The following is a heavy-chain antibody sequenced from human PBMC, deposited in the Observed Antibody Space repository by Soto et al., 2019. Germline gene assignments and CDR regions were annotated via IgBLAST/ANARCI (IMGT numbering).Heavy chain of an antibody. J-gene: IGHJ4*02. CDR1: GGSISSSSYY. CDR2: IYYSGST. V-gene: IGHV4-39*01. D-gene: IGHD6-19*01. Sequence: SETLSLTCTVSGGSISSSSYYWGWIRQPPGKGLEWIGSIYYSGSTYYNPSLKSRVTISVDTSKNQFSLKLSSVTAADTAVYYCARLIWQWLVPGGYFDYWGQGTLVTVSS. CDR3: ARLIWQWLVPGGYFDY.